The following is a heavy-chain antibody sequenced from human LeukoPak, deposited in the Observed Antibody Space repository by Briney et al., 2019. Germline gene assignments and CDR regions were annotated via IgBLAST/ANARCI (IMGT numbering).Heavy chain of an antibody. J-gene: IGHJ6*02. D-gene: IGHD3-3*01. V-gene: IGHV3-21*01. CDR3: ARGTFGVVISPAYYYYGMDV. CDR1: GFTFSSYS. CDR2: ISSSSSYI. Sequence: GGSLRLSCAASGFTFSSYSMNWVRQAPGKGLEWVSSISSSSSYIYYADSVKGRFTISRDNSKNTLDLQMNSLRVEDAAVYYCARGTFGVVISPAYYYYGMDVWGQGTTVTVSS.